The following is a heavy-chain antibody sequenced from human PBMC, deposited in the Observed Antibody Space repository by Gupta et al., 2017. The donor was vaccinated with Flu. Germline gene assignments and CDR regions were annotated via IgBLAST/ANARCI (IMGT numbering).Heavy chain of an antibody. CDR1: GFNFRSYW. CDR3: ATDKAYFAFHI. V-gene: IGHV3-7*01. Sequence: EVQLVESGGDLVQAGGSLRLSCAASGFNFRSYWMTWVRQTPGKGLEWMANINQDGREINYVDSVKGRFTISRDNGKNSLYLQMISLRVEDTAIYYCATDKAYFAFHIWGLGTMVTVSS. D-gene: IGHD2/OR15-2a*01. CDR2: INQDGREI. J-gene: IGHJ3*02.